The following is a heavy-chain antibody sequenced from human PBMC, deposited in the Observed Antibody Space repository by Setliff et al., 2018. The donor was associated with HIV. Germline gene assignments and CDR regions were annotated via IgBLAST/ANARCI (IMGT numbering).Heavy chain of an antibody. CDR2: FDPEDGET. Sequence: ASVKVSCKVSGYTLTELSMHWVRQAPGKGLEWMGGFDPEDGETIYAQKFQGRVTMTEDTSTDTAYMELSSLRSEDTAVYYCATAYKNTYCYGSGSNKDNWFDPWGQGTLVTVSS. J-gene: IGHJ5*02. D-gene: IGHD3-10*01. CDR1: GYTLTELS. CDR3: ATAYKNTYCYGSGSNKDNWFDP. V-gene: IGHV1-24*01.